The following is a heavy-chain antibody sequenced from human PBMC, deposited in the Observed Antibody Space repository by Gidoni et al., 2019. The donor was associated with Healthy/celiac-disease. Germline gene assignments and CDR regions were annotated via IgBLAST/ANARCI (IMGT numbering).Heavy chain of an antibody. J-gene: IGHJ6*02. CDR3: ARDLSEQWLVTIRYYYYYGMDV. CDR1: GFTFSSDW. CDR2: IKQDGSEK. V-gene: IGHV3-7*03. Sequence: EVQLVESGGGLVQPGGSLRLSCAASGFTFSSDWLSWVRQAPGKGLEWVANIKQDGSEKYYVDSVKGRFTISRDNAKNSLYLQMKSLRAEDTAVYYCARDLSEQWLVTIRYYYYYGMDVWGQGTTVTVSS. D-gene: IGHD6-19*01.